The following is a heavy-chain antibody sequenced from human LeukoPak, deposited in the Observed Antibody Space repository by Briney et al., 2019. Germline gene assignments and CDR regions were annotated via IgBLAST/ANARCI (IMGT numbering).Heavy chain of an antibody. D-gene: IGHD3-22*01. CDR1: GFTFSSYS. CDR2: ISSSSSAI. V-gene: IGHV3-48*02. J-gene: IGHJ4*02. CDR3: ARVTYYYDSSGYYQVIDY. Sequence: GGSLRLSCAASGFTFSSYSMNWVRQAPGKGLEWVSYISSSSSAIYYADSVKGRFTISRDNAKNSLYLQMNSLRDEDTAVYYCARVTYYYDSSGYYQVIDYWGQGTLVTVSS.